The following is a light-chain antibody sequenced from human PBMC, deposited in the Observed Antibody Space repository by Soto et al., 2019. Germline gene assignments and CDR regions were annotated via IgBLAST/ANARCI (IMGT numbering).Light chain of an antibody. V-gene: IGKV1-27*01. CDR1: QGINNY. Sequence: IQMTQSPSSLSEFVGDRVTITCRASQGINNYLAWYQHKPGKVPKLLIYAASTLQSGVPSRFSGGGSGTEFTLSISSLQPEDVATYYCQKYDSAPWTFGQGTEVEIK. CDR2: AAS. CDR3: QKYDSAPWT. J-gene: IGKJ1*01.